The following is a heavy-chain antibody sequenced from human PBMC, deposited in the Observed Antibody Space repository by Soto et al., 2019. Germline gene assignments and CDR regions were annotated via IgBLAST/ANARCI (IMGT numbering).Heavy chain of an antibody. CDR3: AKGQVVVVAALDYYYYGMDV. CDR2: ISGSGGST. J-gene: IGHJ6*02. V-gene: IGHV3-23*01. CDR1: VFTCSSYA. D-gene: IGHD2-15*01. Sequence: GALRLSGAASVFTCSSYAMSWVRQAPGKGLEWVSAISGSGGSTYYADSVKGRFTISRDNSKNTLYLQMNSLRAEDTAVYYCAKGQVVVVAALDYYYYGMDVWGQGTTVSVSS.